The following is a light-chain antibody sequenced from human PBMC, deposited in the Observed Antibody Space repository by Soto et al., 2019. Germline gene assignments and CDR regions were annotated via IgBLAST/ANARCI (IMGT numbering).Light chain of an antibody. CDR2: DTN. CDR3: LVIYPGVGEV. CDR1: TGAVTSGHY. J-gene: IGLJ1*01. V-gene: IGLV7-46*01. Sequence: QAVVTQEPSLTVSPGGTVTLTCGSSTGAVTSGHYPHWFQQKPGQAPRTLIWDTNNRHPWTPARFSGSLFGGKAALTLSGRQPEEEANFSGLVIYPGVGEVFGTGPSSPS.